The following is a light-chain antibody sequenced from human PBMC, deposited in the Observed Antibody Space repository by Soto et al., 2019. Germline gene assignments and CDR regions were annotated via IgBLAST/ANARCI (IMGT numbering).Light chain of an antibody. Sequence: EIVLTQSPGTLSLSPGERATLFCRASQSFTTSQLAWYQQRPGQAPRVLTFGASRRATGIPDRFSGSGSGTDFTLTISRLELEDSAVYYCQQYASSPRTFGQGTKVDIK. CDR2: GAS. V-gene: IGKV3-20*01. CDR1: QSFTTSQ. CDR3: QQYASSPRT. J-gene: IGKJ1*01.